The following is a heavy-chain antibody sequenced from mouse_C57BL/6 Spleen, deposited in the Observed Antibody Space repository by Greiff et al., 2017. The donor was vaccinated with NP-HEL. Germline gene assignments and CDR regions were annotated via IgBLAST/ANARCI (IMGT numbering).Heavy chain of an antibody. V-gene: IGHV1-82*01. CDR1: GYAFSSSW. Sequence: QVQLQQSGPELVQPGASVKISCKASGYAFSSSWMNWVKQRPGKGLEWIGRIYPGDGDTNYNGKFKGKATLTADKSSSTAYMQLSSLTSEDSAVYFCARKGRDDNWAMDYGGQGTSVTVSS. D-gene: IGHD4-1*01. CDR3: ARKGRDDNWAMDY. J-gene: IGHJ4*01. CDR2: IYPGDGDT.